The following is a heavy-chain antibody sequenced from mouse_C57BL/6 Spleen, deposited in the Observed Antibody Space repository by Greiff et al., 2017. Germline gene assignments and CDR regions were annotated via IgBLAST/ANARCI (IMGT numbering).Heavy chain of an antibody. V-gene: IGHV1-26*01. J-gene: IGHJ4*01. Sequence: EVQLQQSGPELVKPGASVKISCKASGYTFTDYYMNWVKQSHGKSLEWIGDINPNNGGTSYNQKFKGKATLTVDKSSSTAYMELRSLTSEDSAVYYCARHRYDGYYGYAMDYWGQGTSVTVSS. D-gene: IGHD2-3*01. CDR2: INPNNGGT. CDR3: ARHRYDGYYGYAMDY. CDR1: GYTFTDYY.